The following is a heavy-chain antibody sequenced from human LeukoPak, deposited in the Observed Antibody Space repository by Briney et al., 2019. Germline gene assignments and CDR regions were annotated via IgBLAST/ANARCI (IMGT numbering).Heavy chain of an antibody. CDR1: GGSISSSSYY. D-gene: IGHD5-18*01. CDR2: IYYSGST. J-gene: IGHJ4*02. V-gene: IGHV4-39*01. CDR3: ARVDTAMVTFGY. Sequence: SETLSLTCTVSGGSISSSSYYWGWIRQPPGKGLEWIGSIYYSGSTYDNPSLKSRVTISVDTSKNQFSLKLSSVTAADTAVYYCARVDTAMVTFGYWGQGTLVTVSS.